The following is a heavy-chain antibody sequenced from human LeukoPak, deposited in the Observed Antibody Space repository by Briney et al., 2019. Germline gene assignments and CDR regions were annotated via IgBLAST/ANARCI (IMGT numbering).Heavy chain of an antibody. CDR3: AKGGHHFNPFYN. Sequence: GGSLRLSCAVSGFTSSTSPMAWVRQAPGKGLEWVSSIHAGGSDPFCADSVQGRCIISRDNSKNTLSLQLSNLRAEDTAIYFCAKGGHHFNPFYNWGQGTLVTVSS. V-gene: IGHV3-23*01. J-gene: IGHJ4*02. CDR2: IHAGGSDP. CDR1: GFTSSTSP.